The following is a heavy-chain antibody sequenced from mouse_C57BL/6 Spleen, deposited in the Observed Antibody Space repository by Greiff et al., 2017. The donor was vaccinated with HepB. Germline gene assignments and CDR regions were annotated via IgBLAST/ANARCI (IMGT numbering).Heavy chain of an antibody. D-gene: IGHD1-1*01. CDR3: ARDYYGSSYSPFDY. CDR2: INPSTGGT. Sequence: EVHLVESGPELVKPGASVKISCKASGYSFTGYYMNWVKQSPEKSLEWIGEINPSTGGTTYNQKFKAKATLTVDKSSSTAYMQLKSLTSEDSAVYYCARDYYGSSYSPFDYWGQGTTLTVSS. J-gene: IGHJ2*01. CDR1: GYSFTGYY. V-gene: IGHV1-42*01.